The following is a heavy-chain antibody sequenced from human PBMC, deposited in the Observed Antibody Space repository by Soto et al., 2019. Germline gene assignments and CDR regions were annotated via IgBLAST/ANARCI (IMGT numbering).Heavy chain of an antibody. CDR2: IYYSGST. CDR3: ARHGSVVVAFVHNWLDP. Sequence: SETLSLTCTVSGGSIRSSSYYWGWIRQPPGKGLEWIGSIYYSGSTYYNPSLKSRVTISVDTSKNQFSLKLSSVTAADTAVYYCARHGSVVVAFVHNWLDPWGQGTLVTVSS. D-gene: IGHD2-15*01. V-gene: IGHV4-39*01. CDR1: GGSIRSSSYY. J-gene: IGHJ5*02.